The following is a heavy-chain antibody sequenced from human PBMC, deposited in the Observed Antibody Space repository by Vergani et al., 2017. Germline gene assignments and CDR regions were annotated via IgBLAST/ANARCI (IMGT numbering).Heavy chain of an antibody. CDR1: GFTFSSYG. J-gene: IGHJ4*02. CDR2: IRYDGSNK. D-gene: IGHD3-22*01. Sequence: QVQLVESGGGVVQPGGSLRLSCAASGFTFSSYGMHWVRQAPGKGLEWVAFIRYDGSNKYYADSVKGRFTISRDNSKNTLYLQMNSLRAEDTAVYYCATNEADYYDSSGFDWGQGTLVTVSS. V-gene: IGHV3-30*02. CDR3: ATNEADYYDSSGFD.